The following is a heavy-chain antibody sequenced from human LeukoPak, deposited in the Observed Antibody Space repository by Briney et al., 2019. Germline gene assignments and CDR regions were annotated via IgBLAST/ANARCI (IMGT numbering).Heavy chain of an antibody. J-gene: IGHJ6*02. V-gene: IGHV3-23*01. D-gene: IGHD2-8*01. CDR1: AFTVGTYA. CDR3: SNAATPCGYFGMDV. CDR2: ISRDGGVT. Sequence: GGSLLLCCAASAFTVGTYARSGGRQAPGKGREGVSDISRDGGVTHSAYSVRGRFTISRDNSKYTLFLQMNSLRAEDTVVYYCSNAATPCGYFGMDVWGQGTTVTVSS.